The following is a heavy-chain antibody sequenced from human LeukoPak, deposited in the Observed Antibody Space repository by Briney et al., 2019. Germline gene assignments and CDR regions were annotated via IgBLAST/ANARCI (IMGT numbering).Heavy chain of an antibody. CDR3: ARFRVSSGSPYYYHGMDV. V-gene: IGHV1-3*01. J-gene: IGHJ6*02. CDR2: INAGNGNT. D-gene: IGHD3-22*01. CDR1: GYTFTSYA. Sequence: ASVKVSCKASGYTFTSYAMHWVRQAPGQRLEWMGWINAGNGNTKYSQKFQGRVTITRDTSASTAYMELSSLRSEDTAVYYCARFRVSSGSPYYYHGMDVWGRGTTVTVSS.